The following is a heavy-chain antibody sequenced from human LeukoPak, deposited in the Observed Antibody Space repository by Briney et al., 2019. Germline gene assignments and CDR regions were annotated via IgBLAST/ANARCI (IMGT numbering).Heavy chain of an antibody. CDR1: GFTFSSYA. Sequence: GGSLRLSCAASGFTFSSYAMSWVRQAPGKGLEWVSAISGSGGSTYCADSVKGRFTISRDNSKNTLYLQMNSLRAEDTAVYYCAKDLYSSSWYAFDYWGQGTLVTVSS. CDR2: ISGSGGST. CDR3: AKDLYSSSWYAFDY. V-gene: IGHV3-23*01. J-gene: IGHJ4*02. D-gene: IGHD6-13*01.